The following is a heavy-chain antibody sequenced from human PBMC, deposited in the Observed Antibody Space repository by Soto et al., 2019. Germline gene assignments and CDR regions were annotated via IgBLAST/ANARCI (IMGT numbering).Heavy chain of an antibody. CDR1: GFSLSTSGVG. V-gene: IGHV2-5*02. J-gene: IGHJ4*02. CDR3: AHSALHMITFGGVGVTGYDY. D-gene: IGHD3-16*01. Sequence: QITLKGSGPTLVKPTQTLTLTCTFSGFSLSTSGVGVGWIRQPPGKALEWLALIYWDDDKRYSPSLKSRLTITKDTSKHQVVLTMTNMDPVDTATYYCAHSALHMITFGGVGVTGYDYWGQGTLVTVSS. CDR2: IYWDDDK.